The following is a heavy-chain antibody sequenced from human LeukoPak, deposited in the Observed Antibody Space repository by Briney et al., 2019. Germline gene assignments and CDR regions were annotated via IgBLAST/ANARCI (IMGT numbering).Heavy chain of an antibody. J-gene: IGHJ4*02. CDR1: GFTFITYW. Sequence: GGSLRLSCAASGFTFITYWMTWVRQAPGKGLEWVANIKEDGSEKYYVDSVKGRFTISRDNAKNSLYLQMNSLRAEDTAVYYCASVGLGLVLDNWGQRTLVTVSS. V-gene: IGHV3-7*01. CDR2: IKEDGSEK. D-gene: IGHD6-19*01. CDR3: ASVGLGLVLDN.